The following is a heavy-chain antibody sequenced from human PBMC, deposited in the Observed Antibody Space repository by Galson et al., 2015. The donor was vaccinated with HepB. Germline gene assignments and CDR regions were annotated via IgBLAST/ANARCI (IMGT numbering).Heavy chain of an antibody. CDR1: GFTFSAYA. D-gene: IGHD3-3*01. CDR2: ISGSGDTT. V-gene: IGHV3-23*01. Sequence: SLRLSCAASGFTFSAYAMSWVRQAPGKGLEWVSGISGSGDTTYYADSVKGRFTISRDNSKNTLYLQMNSLRADDTAVYYCAKATYYDFWSGHYNWGQGTLVSVSS. CDR3: AKATYYDFWSGHYN. J-gene: IGHJ4*02.